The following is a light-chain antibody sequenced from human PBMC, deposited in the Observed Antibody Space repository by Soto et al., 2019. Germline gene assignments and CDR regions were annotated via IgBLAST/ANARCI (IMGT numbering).Light chain of an antibody. J-gene: IGKJ1*01. CDR2: GAS. V-gene: IGKV3-15*01. CDR3: QQYNNWPWT. Sequence: EIVMTQSPATLSVSPGERATLSCRASQSFSSNFAWYQQKPGQAPRLLIYGASTRATGIPARFSGSGSGTEFTLTISSLQSEDFAVYYCQQYNNWPWTFGQGTKVEIK. CDR1: QSFSSN.